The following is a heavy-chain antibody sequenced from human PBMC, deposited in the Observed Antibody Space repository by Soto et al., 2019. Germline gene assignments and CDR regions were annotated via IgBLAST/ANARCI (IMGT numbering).Heavy chain of an antibody. V-gene: IGHV4-39*01. J-gene: IGHJ4*02. Sequence: QLQLQESGPGLVKPSETLSLTCSVSGGSISSRTFWWAWIRQPPGKGLEWIGDMYYSGSSYSSPSLKGRFTLSVDTSKNQFSLKLNSATAADTAVYYCARHPGDDYISGGSGIFDYGGQGPLVTVSS. CDR1: GGSISSRTFW. CDR2: MYYSGSS. CDR3: ARHPGDDYISGGSGIFDY. D-gene: IGHD4-4*01.